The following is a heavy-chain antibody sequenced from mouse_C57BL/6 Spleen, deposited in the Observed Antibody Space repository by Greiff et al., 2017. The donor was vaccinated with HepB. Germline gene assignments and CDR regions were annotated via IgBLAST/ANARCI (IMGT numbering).Heavy chain of an antibody. D-gene: IGHD1-1*01. Sequence: EVQGVESGGGLVKPGGSLKLSCAASGFTFSSYAMSWVRQTPEKRLEWVATISDGGSYTYYPDNVKGRFTISRDNAKNNLYLQMSHRKSEDTAMYYCARDEGTTVVSAMDYWGQGTSVTVSS. V-gene: IGHV5-4*01. CDR1: GFTFSSYA. CDR3: ARDEGTTVVSAMDY. J-gene: IGHJ4*01. CDR2: ISDGGSYT.